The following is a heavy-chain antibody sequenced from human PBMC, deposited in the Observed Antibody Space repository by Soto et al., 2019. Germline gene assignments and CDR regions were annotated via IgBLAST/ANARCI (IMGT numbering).Heavy chain of an antibody. J-gene: IGHJ3*02. CDR2: ISYDGSNK. CDR3: AQDNGFGCDWLRVCDASDI. CDR1: GFTFSSYG. V-gene: IGHV3-30*18. D-gene: IGHD5-12*01. Sequence: QVQLVESGGGVVQAGRSLRLACAASGFTFSSYGMHWVRQAPGKGLEWVAVISYDGSNKYYADSVTGRLTISRDNSKNTLYLQMNSLRGEDTPVYYCAQDNGFGCDWLRVCDASDIWGQGTMVTVSS.